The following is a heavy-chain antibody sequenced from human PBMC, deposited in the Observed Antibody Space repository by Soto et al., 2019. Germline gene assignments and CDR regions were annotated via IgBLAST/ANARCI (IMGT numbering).Heavy chain of an antibody. CDR1: GFTFSSYS. CDR3: ARDRLYDYVWGSYRPHLYFDY. Sequence: GSLRLSCAASGFTFSSYSMNWVRQAPGKGLEWVSSISSSSSYIYYADSVKGRFTISRDNAKNSLYPQMNSLRAEDTAVYYCARDRLYDYVWGSYRPHLYFDYWGQGTLVTVSS. V-gene: IGHV3-21*01. D-gene: IGHD3-16*02. CDR2: ISSSSSYI. J-gene: IGHJ4*02.